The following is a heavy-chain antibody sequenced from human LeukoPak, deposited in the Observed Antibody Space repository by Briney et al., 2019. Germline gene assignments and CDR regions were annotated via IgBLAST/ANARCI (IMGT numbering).Heavy chain of an antibody. CDR1: GLTFSNYW. CDR3: ARDCGFSEWYY. D-gene: IGHD3-3*01. CDR2: IKQDGSEK. J-gene: IGHJ4*02. V-gene: IGHV3-7*01. Sequence: GGSLRLSCAASGLTFSNYWMDWVRQAPGKGLEWVANIKQDGSEKNYVDSVKGRFIISRDNAKNSLYLQMNSLRAEDTAVYYCARDCGFSEWYYWGQGTLVTVSS.